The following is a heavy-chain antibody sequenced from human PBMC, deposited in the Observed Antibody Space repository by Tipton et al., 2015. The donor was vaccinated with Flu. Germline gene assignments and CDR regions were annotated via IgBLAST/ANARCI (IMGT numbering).Heavy chain of an antibody. CDR3: TFCSARRCYGRLSS. CDR2: ITNTGTAV. D-gene: IGHD2-15*01. J-gene: IGHJ5*02. V-gene: IGHV3-11*01. Sequence: SLRLSCAASGFTFSDHFMTWIRQAPGKGLEWVSYITNTGTAVSYADSVEGRFTISRDNDKRSLYLQMDSLRAEDTAMYYCTFCSARRCYGRLSSWGQGTLVTVSS. CDR1: GFTFSDHF.